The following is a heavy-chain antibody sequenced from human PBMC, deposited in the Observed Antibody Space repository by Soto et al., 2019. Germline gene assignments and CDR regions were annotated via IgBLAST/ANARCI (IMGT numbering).Heavy chain of an antibody. V-gene: IGHV2-5*02. CDR2: IYWDDDK. Sequence: QITLNESGPPLVKPTQTLTLNCTFSGFSLTTSGVGVGWIRQSPGKAPEWLALIYWDDDKRYSPSLKSKLTITKDTSKNQVVLTMANLDPADTATYYCAHRVLRTVFGLVTTTAIYFDFWGQGTPVAVSS. CDR3: AHRVLRTVFGLVTTTAIYFDF. D-gene: IGHD3-3*01. J-gene: IGHJ4*02. CDR1: GFSLTTSGVG.